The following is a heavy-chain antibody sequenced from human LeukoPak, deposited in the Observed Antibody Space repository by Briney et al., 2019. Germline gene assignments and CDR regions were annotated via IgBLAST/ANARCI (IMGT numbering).Heavy chain of an antibody. Sequence: GRSLRLSCAASGFTFSSYDMHWVRQAPGKGLEWVAVISYDGSNKYYADSVKGRFTISRDNSKNTLYLQMNSLRAEDTAVYYCARESGYCSRTSCYFDYWGQGTLVTVSS. V-gene: IGHV3-30-3*01. D-gene: IGHD2-2*03. CDR3: ARESGYCSRTSCYFDY. J-gene: IGHJ4*02. CDR2: ISYDGSNK. CDR1: GFTFSSYD.